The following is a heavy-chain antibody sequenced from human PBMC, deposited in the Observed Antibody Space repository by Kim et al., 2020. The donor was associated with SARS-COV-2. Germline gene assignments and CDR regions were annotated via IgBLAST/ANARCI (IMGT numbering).Heavy chain of an antibody. CDR1: GGSISSSSYY. CDR2: IYYSGST. D-gene: IGHD4-17*01. CDR3: ARRGYGDYEWVWYFDL. Sequence: SETLSLTCTVSGGSISSSSYYWGWIRQPPGKGLEWIGSIYYSGSTYYNPSLKSRVTISVDTSKNQFSLKLSSVTAADTAVYYCARRGYGDYEWVWYFDLWGRGTLVTVSS. V-gene: IGHV4-39*01. J-gene: IGHJ2*01.